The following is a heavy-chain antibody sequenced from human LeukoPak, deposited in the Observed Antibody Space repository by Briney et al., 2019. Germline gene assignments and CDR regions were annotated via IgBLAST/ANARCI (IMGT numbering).Heavy chain of an antibody. J-gene: IGHJ6*02. Sequence: PGESLKISCKGSGYSFTSYWISWVRQMPGKGLEWMGRIDPSGSYTNYSPSFQGHVTISADKSISTAYLQWSSLKASDTAMYHCARHQRYGSGRKYGMDVWGQGTTVTVSS. V-gene: IGHV5-10-1*01. CDR1: GYSFTSYW. CDR3: ARHQRYGSGRKYGMDV. D-gene: IGHD3-10*01. CDR2: IDPSGSYT.